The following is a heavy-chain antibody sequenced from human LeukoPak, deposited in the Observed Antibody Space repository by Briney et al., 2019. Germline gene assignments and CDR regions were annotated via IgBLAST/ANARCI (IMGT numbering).Heavy chain of an antibody. Sequence: SETLSLTCSVYAGTISSYYWSWIRQPPGKGLECIGYIYYRGTTNYNPSLKSRATISLDTSNSQFSLKLTSVTAADTAVYYCTRFDTVGYYYGFDLWGQGTMVTVSS. V-gene: IGHV4-59*01. CDR1: AGTISSYY. CDR3: TRFDTVGYYYGFDL. CDR2: IYYRGTT. D-gene: IGHD3-22*01. J-gene: IGHJ3*01.